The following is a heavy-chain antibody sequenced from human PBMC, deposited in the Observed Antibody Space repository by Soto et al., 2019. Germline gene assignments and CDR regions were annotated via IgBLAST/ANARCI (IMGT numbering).Heavy chain of an antibody. J-gene: IGHJ4*02. D-gene: IGHD3-9*01. CDR1: GGTFSSYT. CDR2: IIPILGIA. V-gene: IGHV1-69*02. CDR3: ARGEKTGPHDY. Sequence: QVQLVQSGAEVKKPGSSVKVSCKASGGTFSSYTISWVRQAPGQGLEWMGRIIPILGIANYAQKFQGRVTITADKSTSTAYRELSSLRSEDTAVYYCARGEKTGPHDYWGQGTLVTVSS.